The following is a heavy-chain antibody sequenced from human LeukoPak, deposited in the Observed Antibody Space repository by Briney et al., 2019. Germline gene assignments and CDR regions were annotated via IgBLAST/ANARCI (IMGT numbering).Heavy chain of an antibody. Sequence: SETLSLSCTVSVGSISSSSYCWGWIRQRPGKGLEWIGNIYYSGSTYYNPSLKSRVTISVDTSKNQFSLKLSSVTAADTAVYYCARDQGRWLVRTFDYWGQGTLVTVSS. CDR2: IYYSGST. J-gene: IGHJ4*02. D-gene: IGHD6-19*01. CDR3: ARDQGRWLVRTFDY. CDR1: VGSISSSSYC. V-gene: IGHV4-39*07.